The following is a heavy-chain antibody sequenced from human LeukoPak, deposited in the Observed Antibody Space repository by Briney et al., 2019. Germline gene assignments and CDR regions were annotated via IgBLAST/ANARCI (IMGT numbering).Heavy chain of an antibody. D-gene: IGHD5-18*01. CDR1: GFTFSHYG. CDR2: VWDNGINK. CDR3: VKEPAPYSLGDA. Sequence: GGSLTLSCGASGFTFSHYGMHWVRQAPGKGLEWVAVVWDNGINKFYADSVKGRFTISRDNSKHTVSLHMNSLRAEDTAVYYCVKEPAPYSLGDASGKGTTVTVSS. V-gene: IGHV3-33*06. J-gene: IGHJ6*04.